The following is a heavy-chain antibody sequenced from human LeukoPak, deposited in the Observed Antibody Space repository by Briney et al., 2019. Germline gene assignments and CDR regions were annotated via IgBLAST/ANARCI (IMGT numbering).Heavy chain of an antibody. Sequence: PGGSLRLSCAASGFTFSNYGMHWVRQAPGKGLEWVVLISFDGSQKYYADSVKGRFTISRDNSKSTVYLQMNSLRVEDAAVYYCSKDLTSDFGGDLDPWGQGTLVTVSS. V-gene: IGHV3-30*02. CDR3: SKDLTSDFGGDLDP. CDR2: ISFDGSQK. J-gene: IGHJ5*02. CDR1: GFTFSNYG. D-gene: IGHD3-10*01.